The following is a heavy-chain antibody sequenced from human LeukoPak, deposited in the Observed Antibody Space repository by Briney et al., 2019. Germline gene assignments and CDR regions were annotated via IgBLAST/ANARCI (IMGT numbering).Heavy chain of an antibody. CDR1: GVSISSYY. D-gene: IGHD4-17*01. CDR2: IYYSGST. Sequence: SETLSLTCTVSGVSISSYYWSWIRQPPGKGLEWIGYIYYSGSTNYNPSLKSRVTISVDTSKNQFSLKLSSVTAADTAVYYCARHNYGDYIVFNYWGQGTLVTVSS. J-gene: IGHJ4*02. V-gene: IGHV4-59*08. CDR3: ARHNYGDYIVFNY.